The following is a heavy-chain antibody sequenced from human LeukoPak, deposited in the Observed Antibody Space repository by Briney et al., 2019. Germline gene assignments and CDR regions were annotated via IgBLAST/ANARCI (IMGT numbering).Heavy chain of an antibody. CDR1: GFTFSSYA. CDR3: ARGAPYDSSGYYYGY. J-gene: IGHJ4*02. Sequence: GSLRLSCAASGFTFSSYAMHWVRQAPGKGLEYVSAISSNGGSTYYANSVKGRFTISRDNSKNTLYLQMNSLRAEDTAVYYCARGAPYDSSGYYYGYWGQGTLVTVSS. V-gene: IGHV3-64*01. CDR2: ISSNGGST. D-gene: IGHD3-22*01.